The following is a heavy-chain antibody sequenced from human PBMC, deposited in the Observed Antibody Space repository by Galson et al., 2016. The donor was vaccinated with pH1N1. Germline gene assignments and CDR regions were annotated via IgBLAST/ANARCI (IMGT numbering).Heavy chain of an antibody. CDR1: GDSVSSNSAA. D-gene: IGHD3-22*01. CDR3: ARSEYYYDISGYRHDTFDI. CDR2: TCYRSKWCN. J-gene: IGHJ3*02. Sequence: CAISGDSVSSNSAAWNWIRQSPSRGLEWLGRTCYRSKWCNDYGVSVKSRITINPDTSKNQFSLQLNSVTPEDTAVYYCARSEYYYDISGYRHDTFDIWGHGTTVTVSS. V-gene: IGHV6-1*01.